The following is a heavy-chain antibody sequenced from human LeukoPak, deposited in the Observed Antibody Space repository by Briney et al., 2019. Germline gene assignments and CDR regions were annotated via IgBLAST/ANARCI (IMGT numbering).Heavy chain of an antibody. J-gene: IGHJ4*02. V-gene: IGHV3-30*02. CDR1: GLTFTFSTSG. CDR2: IQYDGSEK. CDR3: AREGGTIEIGEFDY. D-gene: IGHD3-16*02. Sequence: GGSRRPSCAASGLTFTFSTSGIHWVRQAPGKGLEWVAFIQYDGSEKYYADSVKGRCTTSRDNSKNTVYLQMNSLTGEDTAIYYCAREGGTIEIGEFDYWGQGTLVTVSS.